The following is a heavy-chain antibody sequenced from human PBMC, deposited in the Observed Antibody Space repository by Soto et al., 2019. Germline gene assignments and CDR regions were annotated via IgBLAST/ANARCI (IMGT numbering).Heavy chain of an antibody. V-gene: IGHV3-23*01. Sequence: EVQLLESGGGLVQPGGSLRLSCAASGFTFTSYAMNWVRQAPGKGLEWVSVIGVSGGSTSYADSVKGRFSISRDNSKNTLYLQMNSLRAEDTAVYYCAKAHYNNYGFSDYWGQGTLVTVSS. CDR2: IGVSGGST. J-gene: IGHJ4*02. CDR1: GFTFTSYA. D-gene: IGHD4-4*01. CDR3: AKAHYNNYGFSDY.